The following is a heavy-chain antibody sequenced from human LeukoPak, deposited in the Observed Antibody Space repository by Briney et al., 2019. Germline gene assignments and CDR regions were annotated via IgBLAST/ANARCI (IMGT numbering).Heavy chain of an antibody. CDR1: GFTFNNYE. V-gene: IGHV3-48*03. J-gene: IGHJ4*02. D-gene: IGHD3-10*01. CDR3: ARGDYGSGSYYNFPDY. CDR2: ISSSGSTI. Sequence: AGGSLRLSCAASGFTFNNYEMNWVRQAPGEGLEWVLYISSSGSTIHYADSVKGRFSISRDNAKNSLHLQMNSLRAEDTAVYYCARGDYGSGSYYNFPDYWGQGTLVTVSS.